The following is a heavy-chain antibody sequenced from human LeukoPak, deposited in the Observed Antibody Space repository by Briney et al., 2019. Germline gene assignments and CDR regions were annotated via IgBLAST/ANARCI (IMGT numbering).Heavy chain of an antibody. CDR2: ISAYNGNT. Sequence: ASVKVSCKASGYTFTSYGISWVRQAPGQGLEWMGWISAYNGNTNYAQKLQDRVTMTTDTSTSTAYMELRSLRSDDTAVYYCARLRILAARYYYYGMDVWGQGTTVTVSS. CDR1: GYTFTSYG. J-gene: IGHJ6*02. V-gene: IGHV1-18*01. CDR3: ARLRILAARYYYYGMDV. D-gene: IGHD6-13*01.